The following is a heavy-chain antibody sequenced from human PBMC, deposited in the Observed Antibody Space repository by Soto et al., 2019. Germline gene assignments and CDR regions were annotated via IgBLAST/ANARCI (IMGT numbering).Heavy chain of an antibody. CDR2: MNPNSGNT. CDR3: ARGREDIVLMVYAINDAFDI. Sequence: QVQLVQSGAEVKKPGASVKVSCKASGYTFTSYDINWVRQATGQGLEWMGWMNPNSGNTGYAQKFQGRVTMTRTTSISTAYMELSSLRSEDTAVYYCARGREDIVLMVYAINDAFDIWGHGTMVTVSS. V-gene: IGHV1-8*01. D-gene: IGHD2-8*01. CDR1: GYTFTSYD. J-gene: IGHJ3*02.